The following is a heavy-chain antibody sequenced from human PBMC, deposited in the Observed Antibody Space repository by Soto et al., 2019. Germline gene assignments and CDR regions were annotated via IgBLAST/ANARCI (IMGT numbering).Heavy chain of an antibody. J-gene: IGHJ4*02. CDR2: IIPMFVTT. V-gene: IGHV1-69*01. CDR3: VSGWPRREAYYFDY. Sequence: QVQLVQSGAGVRKPGSSVKVSCKASGGTFSSSPITWVRQAPGQGLEWMGVIIPMFVTTSYAQKFRDRATITADESTSTAYMELRSLRSDDTAVYYCVSGWPRREAYYFDYWGQGALVTVSS. D-gene: IGHD1-26*01. CDR1: GGTFSSSP.